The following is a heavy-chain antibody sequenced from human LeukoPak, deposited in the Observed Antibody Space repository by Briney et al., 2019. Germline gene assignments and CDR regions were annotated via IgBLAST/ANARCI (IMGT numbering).Heavy chain of an antibody. Sequence: ASVKVSCKASGYTFTGYYMHWVRQAPGQGLEWMGWINPNSGGTNYAQKFQGRVTMTRDTSISTAYMELSRLRPEDTAVYYCARPHSAAYQWGTDVWGKGTTVTVSS. CDR3: ARPHSAAYQWGTDV. J-gene: IGHJ6*04. CDR2: INPNSGGT. D-gene: IGHD1-26*01. V-gene: IGHV1-2*02. CDR1: GYTFTGYY.